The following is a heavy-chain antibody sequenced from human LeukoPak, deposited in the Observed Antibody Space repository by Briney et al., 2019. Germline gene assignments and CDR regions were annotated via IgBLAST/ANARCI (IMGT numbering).Heavy chain of an antibody. Sequence: ASVKVSCKASGYTFISYGISWVRQAPGQGLEWMGWISGYNGNTNYAQNLQGRVTMTTDTSTSTAYMELRSLRSDDTAVYYCARGLGVVTAQSEQPKPRYFDLWGRGTQFTVSS. CDR3: ARGLGVVTAQSEQPKPRYFDL. CDR1: GYTFISYG. CDR2: ISGYNGNT. D-gene: IGHD2-21*02. J-gene: IGHJ2*01. V-gene: IGHV1-18*01.